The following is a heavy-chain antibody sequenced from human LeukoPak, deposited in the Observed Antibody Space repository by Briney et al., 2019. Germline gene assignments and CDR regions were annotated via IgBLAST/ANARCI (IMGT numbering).Heavy chain of an antibody. Sequence: PSETLSLTCTVSGGSISSSSYYWGWIRQPPGKGLEWIGSIYYSGSTYYNPSLKSRVTISVDTSKNQFSLKLSSVTAADTAVYYCARDHVDVRDYDSSGYYYGLAFDIWGQGTMVTVSS. V-gene: IGHV4-39*07. D-gene: IGHD3-22*01. J-gene: IGHJ3*02. CDR2: IYYSGST. CDR1: GGSISSSSYY. CDR3: ARDHVDVRDYDSSGYYYGLAFDI.